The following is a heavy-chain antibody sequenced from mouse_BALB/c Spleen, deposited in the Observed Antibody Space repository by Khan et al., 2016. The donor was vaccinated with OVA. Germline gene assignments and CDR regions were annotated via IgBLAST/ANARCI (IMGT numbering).Heavy chain of an antibody. V-gene: IGHV2-6-4*01. CDR2: IWGGGGT. CDR1: GFSLSRYN. Sequence: QVQLKESGPGLVAPSQSLSITCTVSGFSLSRYNIHWVRQPPGQGLEWLGVIWGGGGTAYNSTLKSRLRIRKDNSKSQVLLKMHSLQTDDTAIYYCAIAYDRFDGDYAMDYWGQGTTVTVSS. J-gene: IGHJ4*01. CDR3: AIAYDRFDGDYAMDY. D-gene: IGHD2-14*01.